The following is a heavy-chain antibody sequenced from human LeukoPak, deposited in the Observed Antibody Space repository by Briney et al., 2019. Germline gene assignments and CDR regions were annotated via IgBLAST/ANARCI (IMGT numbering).Heavy chain of an antibody. Sequence: PSGTLSLTCAVSGGSISSSNWWSWVRQPPGKGLEWIREIYHSGSTNYNPSLKSRVTISVDKSKNQFSLKLSSVTAADTAVYYCARHCGDGYKGPSYFDYWGQGTLVTVSS. CDR3: ARHCGDGYKGPSYFDY. D-gene: IGHD5-24*01. CDR2: IYHSGST. CDR1: GGSISSSNW. J-gene: IGHJ4*02. V-gene: IGHV4-4*02.